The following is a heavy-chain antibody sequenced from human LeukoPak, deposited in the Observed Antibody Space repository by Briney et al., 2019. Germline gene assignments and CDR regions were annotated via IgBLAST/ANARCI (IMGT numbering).Heavy chain of an antibody. CDR3: ASLSGTTDDAFDI. J-gene: IGHJ3*02. D-gene: IGHD1-7*01. Sequence: SWNSGSIGYADSVKGRFTISRDNAKNSLYLQMNSLRAEDTAVYYCASLSGTTDDAFDIWGQGTMVTVSS. V-gene: IGHV3-9*01. CDR2: SWNSGSI.